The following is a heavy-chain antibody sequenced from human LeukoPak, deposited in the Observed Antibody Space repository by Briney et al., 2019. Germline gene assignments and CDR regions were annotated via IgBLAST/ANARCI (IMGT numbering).Heavy chain of an antibody. CDR3: ARDPGYSSGLRWFDP. CDR1: GGSISSSSYY. CDR2: IYHSGST. D-gene: IGHD6-19*01. Sequence: SETLSLTCTVSGGSISSSSYYWGWIRQPPGKGLEWIGSIYHSGSTYYNPSLKSRVTISVDTSKNQFSLKLSSVTAADTAVYYCARDPGYSSGLRWFDPWGQGTLVTVSS. J-gene: IGHJ5*02. V-gene: IGHV4-39*07.